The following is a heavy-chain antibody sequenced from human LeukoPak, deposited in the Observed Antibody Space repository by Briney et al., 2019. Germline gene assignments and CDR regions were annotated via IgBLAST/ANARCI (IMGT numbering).Heavy chain of an antibody. J-gene: IGHJ6*03. V-gene: IGHV3-30*02. Sequence: PGGSLRLSCAASGFTFSSYGMHWVRQAPGKGLEWVAVIWYDGSNKYYADSVKGRFTISRDNSKNTLYLQMNSLRAEDTAVYYCAAKGTLYYYYMDVWGKGTTVTVSS. CDR1: GFTFSSYG. D-gene: IGHD1-26*01. CDR2: IWYDGSNK. CDR3: AAKGTLYYYYMDV.